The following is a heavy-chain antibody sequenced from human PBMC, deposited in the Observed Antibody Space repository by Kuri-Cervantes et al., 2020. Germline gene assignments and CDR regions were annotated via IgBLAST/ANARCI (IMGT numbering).Heavy chain of an antibody. CDR1: GFTFRSYW. V-gene: IGHV3-74*01. CDR2: INIDGNSR. J-gene: IGHJ4*02. Sequence: LSLTCAASGFTFRSYWMHWVRQAPGRGLVWVSRINIDGNSRSYAESVEGRFTISRDNAKNTLYLQMNSLRAEDTAIYYCVSRVYSNYYFDYWGQGALVTVSS. D-gene: IGHD4-11*01. CDR3: VSRVYSNYYFDY.